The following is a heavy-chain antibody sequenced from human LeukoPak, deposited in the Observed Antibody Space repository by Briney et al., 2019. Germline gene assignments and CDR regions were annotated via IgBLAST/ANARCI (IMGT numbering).Heavy chain of an antibody. D-gene: IGHD6-19*01. CDR3: ARSHIAVAATFDY. J-gene: IGHJ4*02. Sequence: PSETLSLPCTVSGGPISSGVYYWRWIRKPPGKGLEWIEYIYYSGSTYYNPSLKSRVTISVDTSKNQFSLKLSSVTAADTAVDYCARSHIAVAATFDYWGQGTLVTVSS. V-gene: IGHV4-30-4*01. CDR2: IYYSGST. CDR1: GGPISSGVYY.